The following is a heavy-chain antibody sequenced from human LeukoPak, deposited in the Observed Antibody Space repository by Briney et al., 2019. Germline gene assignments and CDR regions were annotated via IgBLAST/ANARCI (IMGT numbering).Heavy chain of an antibody. CDR3: TKLNARDASDI. Sequence: GGSLRLSCTASGVTLSDHWMSWVRQAPGKGLEWVGRIRNKRDGGTPGYAAPVKGRFTISRDDSIDTVYLQLNSLSSEDTAVYYCTKLNARDASDIWGQGTMVTVSS. CDR1: GVTLSDHW. D-gene: IGHD1-7*01. V-gene: IGHV3-15*01. CDR2: IRNKRDGGTP. J-gene: IGHJ3*02.